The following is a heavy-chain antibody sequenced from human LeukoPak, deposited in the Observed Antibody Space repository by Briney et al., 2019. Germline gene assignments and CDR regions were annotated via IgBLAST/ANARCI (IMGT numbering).Heavy chain of an antibody. CDR1: GGSISRYY. V-gene: IGHV4-30-4*08. Sequence: SETLSLTCTVSGGSISRYYWSWIRQPPGKGLEWIGYIYYSGSTYYNPSLKSRVTISVDTSKNQFSLKLSSVTAADTAVYYCAREGEIAAAGTFRYWGQGTLVTVSS. D-gene: IGHD6-13*01. J-gene: IGHJ4*02. CDR3: AREGEIAAAGTFRY. CDR2: IYYSGST.